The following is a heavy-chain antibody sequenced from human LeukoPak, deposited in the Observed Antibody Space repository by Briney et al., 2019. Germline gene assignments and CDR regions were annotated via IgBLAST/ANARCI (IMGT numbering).Heavy chain of an antibody. J-gene: IGHJ6*02. Sequence: GRSLRLSCTASGFTFGDYAMSWVRQAPGKGLEWVGFIRSKAYGGTTEYAASVKGRFTISRDDSKSIAYLQMNSLKTEDTAVYYCTGGYSSSWYYYYGMNVWGQGTTVTVSS. D-gene: IGHD6-13*01. CDR3: TGGYSSSWYYYYGMNV. V-gene: IGHV3-49*04. CDR2: IRSKAYGGTT. CDR1: GFTFGDYA.